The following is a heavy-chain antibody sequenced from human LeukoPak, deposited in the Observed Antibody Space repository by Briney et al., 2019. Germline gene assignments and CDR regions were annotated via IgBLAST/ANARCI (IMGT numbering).Heavy chain of an antibody. CDR2: IYKSGTT. J-gene: IGHJ4*02. CDR1: GGSISNYY. Sequence: PSETLSLTCTVSGGSISNYYWSWIRQPAGKGLEWIGRIYKSGTTNYNPSLESRLTISVENSKHQFSLQLSSVTAADTAVYYCARGTLYGDYCQVDYWGQGTLVTVSS. D-gene: IGHD4-17*01. V-gene: IGHV4-4*07. CDR3: ARGTLYGDYCQVDY.